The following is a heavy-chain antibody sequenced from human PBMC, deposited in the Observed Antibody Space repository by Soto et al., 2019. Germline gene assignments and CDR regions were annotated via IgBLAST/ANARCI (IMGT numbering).Heavy chain of an antibody. CDR2: IIPIFGTA. D-gene: IGHD3-22*01. CDR3: ARDRGPSSGYYPYWFDP. J-gene: IGHJ5*02. Sequence: QVQLVQSGAEVKKPGSSVKVSCKASGGTFSSYAITWVRQAPGQGLEWMGGIIPIFGTANYAQKFQGRVTITADESTSTACMALSSLRSEDTAVYYCARDRGPSSGYYPYWFDPWGQGTLVTVSS. V-gene: IGHV1-69*12. CDR1: GGTFSSYA.